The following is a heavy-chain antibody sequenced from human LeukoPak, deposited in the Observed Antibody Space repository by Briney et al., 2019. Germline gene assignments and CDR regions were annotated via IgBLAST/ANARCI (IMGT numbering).Heavy chain of an antibody. J-gene: IGHJ6*02. V-gene: IGHV3-15*07. D-gene: IGHD6-13*01. CDR2: IKSKNDGGTT. Sequence: GGSLRLSCAASGFTFSNAWMNRVRKAPGKGLEWVGRIKSKNDGGTTDYAAPVKGRFTISRDDSKKTLYQQMNRLKTEDSAVHYGTTAGWYSSSWYLAYYYYGMDVWGQGTTVTVSS. CDR1: GFTFSNAW. CDR3: TTAGWYSSSWYLAYYYYGMDV.